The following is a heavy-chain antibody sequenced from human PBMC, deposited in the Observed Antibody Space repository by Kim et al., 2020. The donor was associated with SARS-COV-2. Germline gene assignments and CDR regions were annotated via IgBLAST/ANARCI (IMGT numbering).Heavy chain of an antibody. CDR3: AKDVGGSWYELQS. CDR2: ISGDGANI. CDR1: GFTFDDYA. V-gene: IGHV3-43*02. Sequence: GGSLRLSCATSGFTFDDYAMHWVRQSPGKGLEWVSVISGDGANIYYGDSVRGRFTISRDNSRKSLYLQMNSLRTEDTALYYCAKDVGGSWYELQSWGQGTLVTVSS. D-gene: IGHD6-13*01. J-gene: IGHJ5*02.